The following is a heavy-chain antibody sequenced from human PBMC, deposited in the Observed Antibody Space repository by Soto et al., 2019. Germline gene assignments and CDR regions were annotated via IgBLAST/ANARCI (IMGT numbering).Heavy chain of an antibody. CDR2: IIPIFGTA. Sequence: ASVKVSCKASGGTFSSYAISWVRQAPGQGLEWMGGIIPIFGTANYAQKFQGRVTITADESTSTAYMELSSLRSEDTAVYYCARVPEGYSNYPRPTFDPCGQGTLVPVSS. J-gene: IGHJ5*02. V-gene: IGHV1-69*13. CDR3: ARVPEGYSNYPRPTFDP. D-gene: IGHD4-4*01. CDR1: GGTFSSYA.